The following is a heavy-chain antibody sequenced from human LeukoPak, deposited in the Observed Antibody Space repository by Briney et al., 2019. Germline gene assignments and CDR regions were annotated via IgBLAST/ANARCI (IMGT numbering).Heavy chain of an antibody. J-gene: IGHJ6*02. D-gene: IGHD1-26*01. CDR2: VSTSGGDT. V-gene: IGHV3-21*01. CDR1: GFTFSSCA. Sequence: GGSLRLSCAASGFTFSSCAMSWVRHAPGKGLEWVSLVSTSGGDTHYADSVKGRFTISRDNAKNSLYLQVNSLRAEDTAVYYCARWVNSGSYKLYYGVDVWGQGTTVTVSS. CDR3: ARWVNSGSYKLYYGVDV.